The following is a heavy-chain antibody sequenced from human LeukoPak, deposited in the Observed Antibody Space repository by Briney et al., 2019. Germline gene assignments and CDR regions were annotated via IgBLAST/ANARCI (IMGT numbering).Heavy chain of an antibody. D-gene: IGHD6-19*01. J-gene: IGHJ4*02. Sequence: SETLSLTCTVSGGSISSYYWSWIRQPPGKGLEWIGYIYYSGSTNYDPSLKSRVTISVDTSKNQFSLKLSSVTAADTAVYYCARFGSGWYHAYYFDYWGQGTLVTVSS. CDR2: IYYSGST. V-gene: IGHV4-59*01. CDR1: GGSISSYY. CDR3: ARFGSGWYHAYYFDY.